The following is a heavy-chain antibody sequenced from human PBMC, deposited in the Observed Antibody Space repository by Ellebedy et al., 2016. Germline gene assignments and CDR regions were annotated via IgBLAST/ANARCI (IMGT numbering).Heavy chain of an antibody. V-gene: IGHV3-30-3*01. CDR3: VRVCGGDRYHFDY. CDR2: ISYDGSNK. Sequence: GESLKISXAASGFTFSSYAMHWVRQAPGKGLEWVAVISYDGSNKYYADSVKGRFTISRDNSKNTLYLQMNSLRAEDTAVYYCVRVCGGDRYHFDYWGQGTLVTVSS. CDR1: GFTFSSYA. J-gene: IGHJ4*02. D-gene: IGHD2-21*01.